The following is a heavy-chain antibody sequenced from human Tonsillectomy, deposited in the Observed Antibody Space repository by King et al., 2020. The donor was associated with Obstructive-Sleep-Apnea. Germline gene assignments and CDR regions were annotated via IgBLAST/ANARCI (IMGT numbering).Heavy chain of an antibody. D-gene: IGHD3-9*01. J-gene: IGHJ6*02. CDR1: GGSISSSNYY. CDR2: IYYSGST. V-gene: IGHV4-39*07. CDR3: ARGKYDILTGYPYYYDMDV. Sequence: LQLQESGPGLVKPSENLSLTCTVSGGSISSSNYYWGWIRQPPGKGLEWIGNIYYSGSTYYNPSLRSRVAISVDRSKNQFSLKLSSVTAADTAVYYCARGKYDILTGYPYYYDMDVWGQGTTVTVSS.